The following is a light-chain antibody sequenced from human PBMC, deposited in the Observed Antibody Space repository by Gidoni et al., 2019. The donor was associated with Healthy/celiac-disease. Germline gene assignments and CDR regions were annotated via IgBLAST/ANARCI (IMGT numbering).Light chain of an antibody. CDR3: QQYNSYRS. Sequence: DIQMTQSPSTLSASVGDRVTITCRASQSISSWLAWYQQKPGKDPKLLIYKASSLESGVPSRFSGSGSGTEFTLTISSLQPDDFATYYCQQYNSYRSFGQGTKLEIK. CDR2: KAS. CDR1: QSISSW. J-gene: IGKJ2*04. V-gene: IGKV1-5*03.